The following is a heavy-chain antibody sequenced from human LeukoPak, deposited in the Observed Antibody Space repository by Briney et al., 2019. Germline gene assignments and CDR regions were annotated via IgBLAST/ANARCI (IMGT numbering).Heavy chain of an antibody. CDR2: INHSGST. Sequence: WETLSLTCAVYGGSFSGYYWSWIRQPPGKGLEWIGEINHSGSTNYNPSLKSRVTISVDTSKNQFSLKLSSVTAADTAVYYCARGRGIRGSAFDIWGQGTMVTVSS. D-gene: IGHD3-10*01. CDR3: ARGRGIRGSAFDI. V-gene: IGHV4-34*01. CDR1: GGSFSGYY. J-gene: IGHJ3*02.